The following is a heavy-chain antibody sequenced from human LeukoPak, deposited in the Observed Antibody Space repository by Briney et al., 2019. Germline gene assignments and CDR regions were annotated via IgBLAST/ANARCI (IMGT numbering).Heavy chain of an antibody. CDR3: AKGYYYGSGSYYKGGPRSPLDY. CDR1: GFTVSSNY. J-gene: IGHJ4*02. V-gene: IGHV3-53*05. D-gene: IGHD3-10*01. Sequence: GGSLRLSCAASGFTVSSNYMSWVRQAPGKGLEWVSVIYSGGSTYYADSVKGRFTISRDNSKNSLYLQMNSLRTEDTALYYCAKGYYYGSGSYYKGGPRSPLDYRGQGTLVTVSS. CDR2: IYSGGST.